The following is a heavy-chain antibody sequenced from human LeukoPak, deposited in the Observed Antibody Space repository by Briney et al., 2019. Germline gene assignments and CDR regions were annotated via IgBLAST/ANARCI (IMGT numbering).Heavy chain of an antibody. CDR1: GFTFSSYA. J-gene: IGHJ3*02. Sequence: GGSLRLSCAASGFTFSSYAMHWVRQAPGKGLEYVSAISSNGGSTYYANSVKGRFTISRDNSKNTLYLQMGSLRAEDMAVYYCARGWITAAVHGDAFDIWGQGTMVTVSS. CDR2: ISSNGGST. D-gene: IGHD6-13*01. V-gene: IGHV3-64*01. CDR3: ARGWITAAVHGDAFDI.